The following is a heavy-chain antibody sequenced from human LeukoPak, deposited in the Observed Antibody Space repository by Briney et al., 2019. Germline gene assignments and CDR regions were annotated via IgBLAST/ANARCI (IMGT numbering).Heavy chain of an antibody. CDR2: IIPIFGTA. J-gene: IGHJ3*02. V-gene: IGHV1-69*01. CDR1: GGTFSSYA. Sequence: SVKVSCKASGGTFSSYAISWVRQAPGQGLEWMGGIIPIFGTANYAQKFQGRVTITADESTSTAYMELSSLRSEDTAVYYCARGRLRLGELSLDAFDIWGQGTMVTVSS. D-gene: IGHD3-16*02. CDR3: ARGRLRLGELSLDAFDI.